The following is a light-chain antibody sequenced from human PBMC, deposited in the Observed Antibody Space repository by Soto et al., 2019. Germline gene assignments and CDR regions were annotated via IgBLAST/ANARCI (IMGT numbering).Light chain of an antibody. CDR3: SSYSDGATLLV. CDR2: DVT. CDR1: SSDVGGFDY. Sequence: QSVLTQPASVSGSPGQSITISCTGTSSDVGGFDYVSWFQHYPDKAPKLIIFDVTNRPSGISHRFSGSKSGNTASLTISGLRTEDEADYYCSSYSDGATLLVFGGGTKVTVL. J-gene: IGLJ2*01. V-gene: IGLV2-14*03.